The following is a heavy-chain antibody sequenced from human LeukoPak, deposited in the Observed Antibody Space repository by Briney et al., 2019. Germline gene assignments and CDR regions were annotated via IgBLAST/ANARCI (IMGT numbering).Heavy chain of an antibody. CDR3: AKEQSPGVFDI. Sequence: GGSLRLSCAASGFTVSSDYMSWVRQAPGKGLEWVSLIYSGDSTYYADSVRGRFIISRHSSKNTVYLQMNSLRVEDTAVYHCAKEQSPGVFDIWGQGTMVTVSS. CDR1: GFTVSSDY. D-gene: IGHD2-8*01. CDR2: IYSGDST. V-gene: IGHV3-53*04. J-gene: IGHJ3*02.